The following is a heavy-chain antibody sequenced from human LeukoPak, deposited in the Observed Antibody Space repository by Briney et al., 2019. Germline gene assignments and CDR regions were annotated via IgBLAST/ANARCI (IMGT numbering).Heavy chain of an antibody. D-gene: IGHD3-3*01. CDR3: ARDSYYDFWSGYRAHQYYYYMGV. Sequence: GGSLRLSCAASGFTFSSYAMHWVRQAPGKGLEYVSAISSNGGSTYYANSVKGRFTISRDNSKNTLYLQMGSLRAEDMAVYYCARDSYYDFWSGYRAHQYYYYMGVWGKGTTVTVSS. CDR1: GFTFSSYA. CDR2: ISSNGGST. V-gene: IGHV3-64*01. J-gene: IGHJ6*03.